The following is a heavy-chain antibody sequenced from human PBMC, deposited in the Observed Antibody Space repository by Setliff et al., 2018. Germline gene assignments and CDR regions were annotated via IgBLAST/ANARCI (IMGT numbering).Heavy chain of an antibody. CDR2: ISYDGSNK. J-gene: IGHJ4*02. Sequence: LRLSCAASGFTFSSYCMHRVRQAPGKGLEWVAVISYDGSNKYYADSVKGRFTISRDNSKNTLYLQMNSLRAEDTAVYYCAKRGPYCSGDTCHYYFDYWGQGTLVTVSS. CDR1: GFTFSSYC. CDR3: AKRGPYCSGDTCHYYFDY. D-gene: IGHD2-15*01. V-gene: IGHV3-30-3*02.